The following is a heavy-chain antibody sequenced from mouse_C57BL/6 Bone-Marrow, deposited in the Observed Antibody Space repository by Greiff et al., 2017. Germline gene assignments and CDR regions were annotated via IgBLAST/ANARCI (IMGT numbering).Heavy chain of an antibody. CDR1: GYTFTGYW. D-gene: IGHD2-1*01. V-gene: IGHV1-9*01. J-gene: IGHJ2*01. CDR3: ARESRSTMDFY. CDR2: ILPGSGST. Sequence: VKLVESGAELMKPGASVKLSCKATGYTFTGYWIEWVKQRPGHGLEWIGEILPGSGSTNYNGKFKGKATFTADPSSTTAYMQLSSLTTEDSAIYYCARESRSTMDFYWGQGTTLTVSS.